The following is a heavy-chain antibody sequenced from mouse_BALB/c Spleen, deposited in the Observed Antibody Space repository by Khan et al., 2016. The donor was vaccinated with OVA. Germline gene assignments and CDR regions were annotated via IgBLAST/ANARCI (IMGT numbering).Heavy chain of an antibody. V-gene: IGHV1S81*02. CDR1: GYTFTSYW. J-gene: IGHJ2*01. CDR3: ARIKKIVATYFDY. Sequence: QVQLQQPGAELVKAGASVKMSCKASGYTFTSYWMHWVKQRLGQGLEWFAETNPTNGRTYYNEKFKSKATLTVDKSSSPAYMLLSGPTFEDSAVFCWARIKKIVATYFDYWGQGTTLTVSS. D-gene: IGHD1-1*01. CDR2: TNPTNGRT.